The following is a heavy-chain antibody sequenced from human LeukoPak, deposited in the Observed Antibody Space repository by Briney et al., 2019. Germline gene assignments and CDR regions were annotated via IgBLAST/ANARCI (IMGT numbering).Heavy chain of an antibody. J-gene: IGHJ6*02. CDR3: ARETIFGTYYYYYGMDV. CDR2: IIPIFGTA. CDR1: GGTFSSYA. D-gene: IGHD3-3*01. Sequence: ASVKVSCKASGGTFSSYAISWVRQAPGQGLEWMGGIIPIFGTANYAQKFQGRVTITADESTSTAYMELSSLRSEDTAVYYCARETIFGTYYYYYGMDVWGQGTTVTVSS. V-gene: IGHV1-69*13.